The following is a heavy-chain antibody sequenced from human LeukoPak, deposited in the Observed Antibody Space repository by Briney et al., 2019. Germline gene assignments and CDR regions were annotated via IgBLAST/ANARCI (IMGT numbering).Heavy chain of an antibody. Sequence: GESLKLSCKGSGYSFTSYWIGWVRQMPGKGLEWMGVIYPGDSDTRYSPSFQGQVTISADKSISTAYLQWSSLKASDTAMYYCARHIAVAGFDYWGQGTLVTVSS. D-gene: IGHD6-19*01. CDR1: GYSFTSYW. CDR3: ARHIAVAGFDY. V-gene: IGHV5-51*01. J-gene: IGHJ4*02. CDR2: IYPGDSDT.